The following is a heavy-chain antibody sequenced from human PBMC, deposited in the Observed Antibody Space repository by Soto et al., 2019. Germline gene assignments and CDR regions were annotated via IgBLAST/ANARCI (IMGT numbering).Heavy chain of an antibody. V-gene: IGHV3-23*01. CDR3: AKGLFGYCSSSRCPFYP. CDR2: ISVSAGNT. D-gene: IGHD2-2*01. CDR1: GVLFSIYA. J-gene: IGHJ5*02. Sequence: GGSLRLSCAASGVLFSIYAMTLVRQSPGKGLEWVSSISVSAGNTYYADPVKGRFTISRDNSKDTLYLQMNSLRAEDTAVYYCAKGLFGYCSSSRCPFYPWGQGTVVTFSS.